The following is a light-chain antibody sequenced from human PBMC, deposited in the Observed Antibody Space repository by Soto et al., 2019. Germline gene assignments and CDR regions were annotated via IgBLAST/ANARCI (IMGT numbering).Light chain of an antibody. V-gene: IGKV3-11*01. CDR3: QQRSNWLWT. CDR2: DAS. CDR1: QSVSSY. J-gene: IGKJ1*01. Sequence: DIVLTQSPPTLSLSPGERVTISCRASQSVSSYLAWYQQKPGQAPRLLIYDASNRATGIPARFSGSGSGTDFTLTISSLEPEDFAVYYCQQRSNWLWTFGQGTKVDIK.